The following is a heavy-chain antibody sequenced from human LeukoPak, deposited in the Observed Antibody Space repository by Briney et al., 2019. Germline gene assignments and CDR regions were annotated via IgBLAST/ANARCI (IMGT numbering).Heavy chain of an antibody. CDR3: ARHRGYYDSSGVDY. CDR2: INSDGSST. V-gene: IGHV3-74*01. Sequence: GGSLRLSCAASGFTFNNHWMHWVRQAPGKGLVWVSRINSDGSSTDYADSVKGRFTISRDNAKHTLYLQMNSLRAEDTAVYYCARHRGYYDSSGVDYWGQGTLVTVSS. CDR1: GFTFNNHW. J-gene: IGHJ4*02. D-gene: IGHD3-22*01.